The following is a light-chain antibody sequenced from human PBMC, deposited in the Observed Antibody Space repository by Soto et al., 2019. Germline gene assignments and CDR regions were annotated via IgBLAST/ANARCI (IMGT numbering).Light chain of an antibody. Sequence: QSVLTQPPSASGTPGQRVTISCSGSSYNIARNTVNWYQQLPGTAPKLLIYSNNKRPSGVPDRFSGSKSGTSASLAISRLQSEDEADYYCAAWDDSLNGYWVFGGGTKVTVL. CDR2: SNN. J-gene: IGLJ3*02. CDR3: AAWDDSLNGYWV. V-gene: IGLV1-44*01. CDR1: SYNIARNT.